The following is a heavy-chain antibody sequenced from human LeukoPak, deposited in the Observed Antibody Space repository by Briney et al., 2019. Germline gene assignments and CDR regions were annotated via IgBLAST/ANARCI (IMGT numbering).Heavy chain of an antibody. Sequence: GTSLRLSCAASGFTFSSYGMHWVRQAPGKGLEWVAVIWYDGSNKYYADSVKGRFTISRDNSKNTLYLQMNSLRAEDTAVYYCARVDDVGATQRGFDYWGQGTLVTVSS. D-gene: IGHD1-26*01. CDR2: IWYDGSNK. V-gene: IGHV3-33*01. CDR3: ARVDDVGATQRGFDY. CDR1: GFTFSSYG. J-gene: IGHJ4*02.